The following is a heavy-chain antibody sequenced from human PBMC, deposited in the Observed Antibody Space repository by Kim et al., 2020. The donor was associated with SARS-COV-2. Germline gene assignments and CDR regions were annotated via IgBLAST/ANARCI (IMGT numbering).Heavy chain of an antibody. CDR1: GGSFSGYY. V-gene: IGHV4-34*01. CDR3: ARGGVTMVRGVRPGPYDY. D-gene: IGHD3-10*01. Sequence: SETLSLTCAVYGGSFSGYYWSWIRQPPGKGLEWIGEINHSGSTNYNPSLKSRVTISVDTSKNQFSLKLSSVTAADTAVYYCARGGVTMVRGVRPGPYDYWGQGTLVTVSS. CDR2: INHSGST. J-gene: IGHJ4*02.